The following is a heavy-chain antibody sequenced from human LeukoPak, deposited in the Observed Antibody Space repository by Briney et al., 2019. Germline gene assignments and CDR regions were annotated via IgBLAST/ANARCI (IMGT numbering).Heavy chain of an antibody. CDR3: ARGGDISLPAL. Sequence: SETLSLTCAVSGGSISTYYWSWIRQSPGKGLEWIGYIYYSGSTNYNPSLKSRVTISVDTSKNQFSLKLSSVTAADTAMYSSARGGDISLPALWGQGTLVTVSS. D-gene: IGHD2-15*01. J-gene: IGHJ4*02. V-gene: IGHV4-59*01. CDR2: IYYSGST. CDR1: GGSISTYY.